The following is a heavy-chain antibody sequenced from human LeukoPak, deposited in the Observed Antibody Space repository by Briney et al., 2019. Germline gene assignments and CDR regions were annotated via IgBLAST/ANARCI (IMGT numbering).Heavy chain of an antibody. CDR3: ARDRVTHGDAFDI. CDR2: IYTSGST. CDR1: GGSISSGSYY. D-gene: IGHD2-21*02. J-gene: IGHJ3*02. V-gene: IGHV4-61*02. Sequence: SETLSLTCTVSGGSISSGSYYWSWIRQPAGKGLEWIGRIYTSGSTNYNPSLKSRVTISVDTSKNQFSLKLSSVTAADTAVYYCARDRVTHGDAFDIWGQGTMVTVSS.